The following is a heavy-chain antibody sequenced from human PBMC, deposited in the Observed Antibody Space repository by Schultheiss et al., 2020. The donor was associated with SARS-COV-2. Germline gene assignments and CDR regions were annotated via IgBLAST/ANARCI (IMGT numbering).Heavy chain of an antibody. Sequence: GGSLRLSCAASGFTFSSYAMHWVRQAPGKGLEYVSAISSNGGSTYYANSVKGRFTISRDNSKNTLYLQMNSLRAEDTAVYYCARALPPTGTTAHYGMDVWGQGTTVTVSS. V-gene: IGHV3-64*01. CDR2: ISSNGGST. CDR3: ARALPPTGTTAHYGMDV. CDR1: GFTFSSYA. J-gene: IGHJ6*02. D-gene: IGHD1-1*01.